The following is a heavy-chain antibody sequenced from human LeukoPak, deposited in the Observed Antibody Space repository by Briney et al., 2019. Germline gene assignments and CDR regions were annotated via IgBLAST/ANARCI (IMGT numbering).Heavy chain of an antibody. J-gene: IGHJ4*02. Sequence: GGSLRLSCAASGFTFSSYIMNWVRQAPGKGLEWLSSISSSSSYIYYADSVKGRFTISRDNAKNSLYLQMNSLRAEDTAVYYCARISGITMVRGVTADYWGQGTLVTVSS. CDR2: ISSSSSYI. V-gene: IGHV3-21*01. D-gene: IGHD3-10*01. CDR1: GFTFSSYI. CDR3: ARISGITMVRGVTADY.